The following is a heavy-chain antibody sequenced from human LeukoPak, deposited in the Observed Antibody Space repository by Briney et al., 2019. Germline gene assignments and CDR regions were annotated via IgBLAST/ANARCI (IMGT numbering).Heavy chain of an antibody. V-gene: IGHV3-7*01. J-gene: IGHJ4*02. D-gene: IGHD3-16*02. CDR2: IKQDGSED. Sequence: PGGSLRLSCAVSRLTSSNFVMSLVVQAPGKGLEWVANIKQDGSEDYYMDSVRGRFTMSRDNAKNSLYLQMNSLRAEDKALYYCVRVSPSRWFDYWGQGTLVTVSS. CDR1: RLTSSNFV. CDR3: VRVSPSRWFDY.